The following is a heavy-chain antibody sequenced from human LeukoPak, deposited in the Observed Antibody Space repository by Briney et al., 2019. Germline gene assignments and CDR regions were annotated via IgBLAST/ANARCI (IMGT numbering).Heavy chain of an antibody. CDR1: GGPISSGGDY. Sequence: PSETLSLTCTVSGGPISSGGDYWSLIRQHPGKGLEWIGYIYYTGTTYYNLSLKSRLTISVDTSKNQFSLNLSSMTAADTAVYYCARAAWRGSNSRDAFDIWGQGTVVTVSS. CDR3: ARAAWRGSNSRDAFDI. CDR2: IYYTGTT. D-gene: IGHD4/OR15-4a*01. J-gene: IGHJ3*02. V-gene: IGHV4-31*03.